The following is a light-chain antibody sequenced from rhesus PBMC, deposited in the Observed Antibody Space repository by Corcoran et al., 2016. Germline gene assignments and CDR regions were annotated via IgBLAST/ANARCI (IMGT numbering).Light chain of an antibody. V-gene: IGLV2S7*01. Sequence: QSAPTQYPSVSGSPGQSVTISCTGTSSDIGGYNFVSWYQQHPGKAPKLMIYDFSNRPSGVSDRFSGSKSGNTASLTISGLQAEDEADYYCCSYATSRTYIFGVGTRLTVL. CDR2: DFS. J-gene: IGLJ1*01. CDR3: CSYATSRTYI. CDR1: SSDIGGYNF.